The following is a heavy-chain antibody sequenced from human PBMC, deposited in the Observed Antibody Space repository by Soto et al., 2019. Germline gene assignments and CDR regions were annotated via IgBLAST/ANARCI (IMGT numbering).Heavy chain of an antibody. CDR3: TRNKGYCTNGVCYSSTRYCYYYMDV. D-gene: IGHD2-8*01. CDR1: GFTFSGSA. Sequence: EVQLVESGGGLVQPGGSLKLSCAASGFTFSGSAMHWVRQASGKGLEWVGRIRSKANSYATAYAASVKGRFTISRDDSKNTAYLQKNSLKNEDSVVYYCTRNKGYCTNGVCYSSTRYCYYYMDVWGKGDHGHGLL. J-gene: IGHJ6*03. CDR2: IRSKANSYAT. V-gene: IGHV3-73*01.